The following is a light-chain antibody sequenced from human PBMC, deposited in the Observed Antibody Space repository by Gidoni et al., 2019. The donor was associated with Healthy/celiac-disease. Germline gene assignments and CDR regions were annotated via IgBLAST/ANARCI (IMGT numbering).Light chain of an antibody. Sequence: EIVLTQSPGTLSLSPGERATLSCRASQSVSSSYLAWYQQKPGQAPRLLIYGASSRATGIPDRFSGSGSGTDFTLTISRLEPEDFAVYYCQLLSTFXPXTKVDIK. CDR3: QLLST. CDR1: QSVSSSY. CDR2: GAS. V-gene: IGKV3-20*01. J-gene: IGKJ3*01.